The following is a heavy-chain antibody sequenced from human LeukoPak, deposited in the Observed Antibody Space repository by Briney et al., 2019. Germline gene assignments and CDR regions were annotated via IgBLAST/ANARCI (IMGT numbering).Heavy chain of an antibody. Sequence: ASVKVSCKASGYTFTSYGISWVRQAPGQGLVWMGWISAYNGNTNYAQKLQGRVTMTTDTSTSTAYMELRSLRSDDTAVYYCARSPQMAPMVRGPDSNEVSSVFDYWGQGTLVTVSS. CDR3: ARSPQMAPMVRGPDSNEVSSVFDY. J-gene: IGHJ4*02. V-gene: IGHV1-18*01. CDR2: ISAYNGNT. D-gene: IGHD3-10*01. CDR1: GYTFTSYG.